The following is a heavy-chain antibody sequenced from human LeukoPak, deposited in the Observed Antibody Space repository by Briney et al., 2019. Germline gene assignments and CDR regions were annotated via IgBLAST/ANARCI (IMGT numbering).Heavy chain of an antibody. V-gene: IGHV1-18*01. CDR2: ISAYNGNT. CDR1: GYTFSAYG. J-gene: IGHJ6*02. D-gene: IGHD3-16*02. CDR3: ARDGPGGMITFGGVIVDYYYYGMDV. Sequence: ASVKVSCKASGYTFSAYGITWVRQAPGQGLEWMGWISAYNGNTNYAQKLQGRVTMTTDTSTSTAYMELRSLRSDDTPVYYCARDGPGGMITFGGVIVDYYYYGMDVWGQGTTVTVSS.